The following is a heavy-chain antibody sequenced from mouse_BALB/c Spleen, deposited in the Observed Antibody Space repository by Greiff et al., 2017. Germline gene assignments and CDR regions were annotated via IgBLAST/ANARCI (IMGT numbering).Heavy chain of an antibody. CDR2: IRNKANGYTT. D-gene: IGHD2-3*01. V-gene: IGHV7-3*02. CDR1: GFTFTDYY. CDR3: ARDLDGYNGDYAMDY. J-gene: IGHJ4*01. Sequence: EVKVVESGGGLVQPGGSLRLSCATSGFTFTDYYMSWVRQPPGKALEWLGFIRNKANGYTTEYSASVKGRFTISRDNSQSILYLQMNTLRAEDSATYYCARDLDGYNGDYAMDYWGQGTSVTVSS.